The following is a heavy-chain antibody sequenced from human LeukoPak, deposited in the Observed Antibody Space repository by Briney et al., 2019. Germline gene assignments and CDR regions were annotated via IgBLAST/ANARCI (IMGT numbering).Heavy chain of an antibody. CDR3: ARGPYVWGSYRPFDY. J-gene: IGHJ4*02. Sequence: SETLSLTCAVYGGSFSGYYWSWIRHPPGNWLEWIGEINHSGSTNYNPSLKSRVTISVDTSKNQFSLKLSSVTAADTAVYYCARGPYVWGSYRPFDYWGQGTLVTVSS. V-gene: IGHV4-34*01. CDR1: GGSFSGYY. CDR2: INHSGST. D-gene: IGHD3-16*02.